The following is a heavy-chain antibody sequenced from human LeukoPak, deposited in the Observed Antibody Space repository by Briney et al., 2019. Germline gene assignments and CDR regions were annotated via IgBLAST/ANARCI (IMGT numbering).Heavy chain of an antibody. Sequence: PSETLSLTCAVSGGSISSSSYYWGWIRQPPGKGLEWIGSIYYSGSTYYNPSLKSRVTISVDTSKNQFSLKLSSVTAADTAVYYCARDYGGNMWNWGQGTLVTVSS. V-gene: IGHV4-39*07. D-gene: IGHD4-23*01. CDR1: GGSISSSSYY. CDR2: IYYSGST. J-gene: IGHJ4*02. CDR3: ARDYGGNMWN.